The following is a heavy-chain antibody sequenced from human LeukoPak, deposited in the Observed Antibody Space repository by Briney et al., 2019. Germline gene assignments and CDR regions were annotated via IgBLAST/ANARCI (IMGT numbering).Heavy chain of an antibody. D-gene: IGHD3-10*01. Sequence: ASETLSLTCTVSGGSISSYYWSWIRQPAGKGLEWIGRIYTSGSTNYNPSLKSRVTISVDTSKNQFSLKLSSVTAADTAVYYCARVNSGVIHSSPSALDPWGQGTLVTVSS. CDR1: GGSISSYY. CDR3: ARVNSGVIHSSPSALDP. CDR2: IYTSGST. J-gene: IGHJ5*02. V-gene: IGHV4-4*07.